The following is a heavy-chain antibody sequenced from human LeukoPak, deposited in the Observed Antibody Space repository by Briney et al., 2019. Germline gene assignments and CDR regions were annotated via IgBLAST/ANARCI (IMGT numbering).Heavy chain of an antibody. J-gene: IGHJ6*03. V-gene: IGHV1-69*13. CDR3: ARTLTYGEYYYYYMDV. Sequence: SVKVSCKASGGTFSSYAISWVRQAPGQGLEWMGGIIPIFGTANYAQKFQGSVTITADESTSTAYMELSSLRSEDTAVYYCARTLTYGEYYYYYMDVWGKGTTVTVSS. CDR1: GGTFSSYA. CDR2: IIPIFGTA. D-gene: IGHD3-9*01.